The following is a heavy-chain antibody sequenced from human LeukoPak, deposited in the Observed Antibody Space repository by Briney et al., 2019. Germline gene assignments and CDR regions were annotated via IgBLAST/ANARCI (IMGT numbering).Heavy chain of an antibody. CDR2: ISSSSSYI. D-gene: IGHD2-21*02. CDR3: ARDGSRGNLVTAPDY. CDR1: GFTFSSYS. Sequence: PGGSLRLSCAASGFTFSSYSMNWVRQAPGKGLEWVSSISSSSSYIYYGDSVKGRFTISRDNAKNSLYLQMNSLRAEDTAVYYCARDGSRGNLVTAPDYWGQGTLVTVSS. J-gene: IGHJ4*02. V-gene: IGHV3-21*01.